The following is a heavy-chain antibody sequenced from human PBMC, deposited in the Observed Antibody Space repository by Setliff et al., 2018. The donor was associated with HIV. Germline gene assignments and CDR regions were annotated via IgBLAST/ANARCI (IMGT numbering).Heavy chain of an antibody. J-gene: IGHJ5*02. D-gene: IGHD3-10*01. Sequence: PSETLSRTCTVSDASINSYYWNWIRQPPGKGLEWIGTIFARGDTKYKPSLQSRVSMSIDTSKNQFSLKLRSVTSADTAISSCARRLDNSGTFPDQNWLHPWRQGSPVTVSS. CDR3: ARRLDNSGTFPDQNWLHP. CDR2: IFARGDT. CDR1: DASINSYY. V-gene: IGHV4-4*09.